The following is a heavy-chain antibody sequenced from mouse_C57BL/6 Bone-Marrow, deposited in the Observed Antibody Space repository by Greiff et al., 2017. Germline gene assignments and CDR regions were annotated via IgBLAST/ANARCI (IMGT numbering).Heavy chain of an antibody. J-gene: IGHJ3*01. CDR2: INPNNGGT. CDR3: AMGSTMITRAWFAY. CDR1: GYTFTDYN. V-gene: IGHV1-22*01. Sequence: EVQLQQSGPELVKPGASVKMSCKASGYTFTDYNMHWVKQSHGKSLEWIGYINPNNGGTSYNQKFKGKATLTVNKSSSTAYMELRSLTSEDSAVYYCAMGSTMITRAWFAYWGQGTLVTVSA. D-gene: IGHD2-4*01.